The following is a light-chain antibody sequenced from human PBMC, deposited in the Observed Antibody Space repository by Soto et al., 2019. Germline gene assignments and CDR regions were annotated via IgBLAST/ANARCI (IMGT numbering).Light chain of an antibody. V-gene: IGLV1-44*01. Sequence: QSVLTQPPSASATPGQRVAISCSGSSSNIGSNTVNWYQQLPGTAPKLLIYSNNQRPSGVPDRFSGSKSGTSASLAISGLQSEDEADYYCAAWDDSLNGLFGIGTKLTVL. CDR2: SNN. J-gene: IGLJ1*01. CDR3: AAWDDSLNGL. CDR1: SSNIGSNT.